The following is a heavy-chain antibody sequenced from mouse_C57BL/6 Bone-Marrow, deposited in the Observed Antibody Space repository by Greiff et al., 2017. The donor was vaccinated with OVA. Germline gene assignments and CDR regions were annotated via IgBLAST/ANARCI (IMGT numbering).Heavy chain of an antibody. CDR1: GYAFSSSW. CDR3: ARYGYDVYAMDD. V-gene: IGHV1-82*01. CDR2: IYPGDGDT. Sequence: QVQLQQSGPELVKPGASVKISCKASGYAFSSSWMNWVKQRPGKGLEWIGRIYPGDGDTNYNGKFKGKATLTADKSSSTAYMQLSSLTSEDSAVYFCARYGYDVYAMDDWGQGTSVTVSS. D-gene: IGHD2-2*01. J-gene: IGHJ4*01.